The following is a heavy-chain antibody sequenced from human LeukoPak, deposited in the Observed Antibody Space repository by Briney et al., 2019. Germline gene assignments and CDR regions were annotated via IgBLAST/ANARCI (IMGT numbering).Heavy chain of an antibody. CDR3: TTDLPYDTSGYQP. CDR1: GFTFSNAW. J-gene: IGHJ5*02. Sequence: PGGCLRLSCAASGFTFSNAWMSWVRQAPGKGLEWVGRIKSKTDGETTDYAAPVKGRFTISRDDSKNTLYLQMNSLKTEHTAVYYCTTDLPYDTSGYQPWGQGTLVTVSS. D-gene: IGHD3-22*01. CDR2: IKSKTDGETT. V-gene: IGHV3-15*01.